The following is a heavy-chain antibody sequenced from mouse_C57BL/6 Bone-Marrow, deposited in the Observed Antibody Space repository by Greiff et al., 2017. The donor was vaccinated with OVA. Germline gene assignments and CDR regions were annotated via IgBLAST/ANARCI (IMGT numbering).Heavy chain of an antibody. CDR3: GRWDCPFHY. Sequence: VQLQQSGPVLVKPGASVKMSCKASGYTFTDYDMNWVKQSHGKSLEWIGVINPYNGGTSYNQKFKGKATLTVDKSSSTAYMELNRRTSEDSAVYYCGRWDCPFHYWCRGTTLPVTS. CDR1: GYTFTDYD. CDR2: INPYNGGT. J-gene: IGHJ2*01. D-gene: IGHD4-1*01. V-gene: IGHV1-19*01.